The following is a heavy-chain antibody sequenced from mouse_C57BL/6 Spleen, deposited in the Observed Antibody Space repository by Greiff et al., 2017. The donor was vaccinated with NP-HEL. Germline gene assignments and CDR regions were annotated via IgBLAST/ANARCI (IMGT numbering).Heavy chain of an antibody. Sequence: EVQRVESEGGLVQPGSSMKLSCTASGFTFSDYYMAWVRQVPEKGLEWVANINYDGSSTYYLDSLKSRFIISRDNAKNILYLQMSSLKSEDTATYYCARDSSGYGYWGQGTTLTVSS. D-gene: IGHD3-2*02. CDR3: ARDSSGYGY. CDR1: GFTFSDYY. V-gene: IGHV5-16*01. J-gene: IGHJ2*01. CDR2: INYDGSST.